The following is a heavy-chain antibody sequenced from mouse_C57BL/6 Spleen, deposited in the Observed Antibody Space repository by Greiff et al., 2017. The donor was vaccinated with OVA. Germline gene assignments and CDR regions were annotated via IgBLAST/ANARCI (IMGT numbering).Heavy chain of an antibody. Sequence: VQLQQPGAELVKPGASVKLSCKASGYTFTSYWMQWVKQRPGQGLEWIGEIDPADSYTNYNQKFKGQATLTVDTSSSTAYMQLSSLTSEDSAVYYCARRGSPYYYAMDYWGQGTSVTVSS. V-gene: IGHV1-50*01. CDR3: ARRGSPYYYAMDY. CDR2: IDPADSYT. J-gene: IGHJ4*01. CDR1: GYTFTSYW. D-gene: IGHD1-1*02.